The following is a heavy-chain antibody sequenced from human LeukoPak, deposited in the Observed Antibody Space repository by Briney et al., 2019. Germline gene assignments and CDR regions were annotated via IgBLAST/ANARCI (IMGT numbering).Heavy chain of an antibody. Sequence: GGSLRLSCTASGFIFSGSWMAWIRQAPGKGLEWVAIIKKEGSEKYYVDSMKGRFTISRDNAKNPLFLQMNSLRAEDTAIYYCTTDTWYSAGHWGQGTLVTVSS. CDR3: TTDTWYSAGH. J-gene: IGHJ4*02. CDR2: IKKEGSEK. CDR1: GFIFSGSW. D-gene: IGHD2-15*01. V-gene: IGHV3-7*03.